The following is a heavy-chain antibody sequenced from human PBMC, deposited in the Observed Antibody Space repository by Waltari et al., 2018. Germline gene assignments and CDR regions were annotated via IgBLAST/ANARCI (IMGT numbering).Heavy chain of an antibody. CDR2: ISSSGSTI. V-gene: IGHV3-48*03. D-gene: IGHD3-22*01. CDR3: ARGPKGYYYDSSGYYWFDP. CDR1: GFTFSSYE. J-gene: IGHJ5*02. Sequence: EVQLVESGGGLVQPGGSLRLSCAASGFTFSSYEMNWVRQAPGKGREWGSYISSSGSTIYYADSVKGRFTISRDNAKNSLYLQMNSLRAEDTAVYYCARGPKGYYYDSSGYYWFDPWGQGTLVTVSS.